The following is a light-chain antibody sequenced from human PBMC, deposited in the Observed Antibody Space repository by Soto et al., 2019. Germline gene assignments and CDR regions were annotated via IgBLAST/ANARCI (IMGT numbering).Light chain of an antibody. J-gene: IGLJ2*01. CDR1: SSDVGSYNL. V-gene: IGLV2-23*01. CDR2: EGS. CDR3: CSYAGSSTVV. Sequence: QSALTQPASVSGSPGQSITISCTGTSSDVGSYNLVSWYQQHPGKAPKLMIYEGSKRPSGVSNRFSGSKSGNTASLTISGLQAVDEADYYCCSYAGSSTVVFGGGTKVTVL.